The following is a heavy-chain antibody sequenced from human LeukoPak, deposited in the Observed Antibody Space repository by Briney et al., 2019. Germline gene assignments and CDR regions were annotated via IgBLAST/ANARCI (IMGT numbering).Heavy chain of an antibody. J-gene: IGHJ4*02. CDR3: ARGAGGMVRGVIITIDY. CDR2: IYYSGST. D-gene: IGHD3-10*01. V-gene: IGHV4-39*07. Sequence: SETLSLTCTVSGGSIGSYYWSWIRQPPGKGLEWIGSIYYSGSTYYNPSLKSRVTISVDTSKNQFSLKLSSVTAADTAVYYCARGAGGMVRGVIITIDYWGQGTLVTVSS. CDR1: GGSIGSYY.